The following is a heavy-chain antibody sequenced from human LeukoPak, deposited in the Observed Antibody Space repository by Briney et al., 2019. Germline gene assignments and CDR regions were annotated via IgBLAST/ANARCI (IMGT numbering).Heavy chain of an antibody. CDR3: ARESWELWTAYHYYYMDV. CDR2: ISYDGSNK. Sequence: HPGRSLRLSCAASGFTFSSYAMHWVRQAPGKGLEWVAVISYDGSNKYYADSVKGRFTISRDNSKNTLYLQMNSLRAEDTAVYYCARESWELWTAYHYYYMDVWGKGTTVTVSS. V-gene: IGHV3-30*04. CDR1: GFTFSSYA. J-gene: IGHJ6*03. D-gene: IGHD1-26*01.